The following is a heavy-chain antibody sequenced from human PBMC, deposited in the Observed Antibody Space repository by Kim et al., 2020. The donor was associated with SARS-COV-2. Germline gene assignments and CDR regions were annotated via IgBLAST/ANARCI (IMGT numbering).Heavy chain of an antibody. J-gene: IGHJ3*02. CDR1: GGSISSYY. V-gene: IGHV4-59*01. CDR3: ARDSSGYWAAFDI. CDR2: IYYSGST. D-gene: IGHD3-22*01. Sequence: SETLSLTCTVSGGSISSYYWSWIRQPPGKGLEWIGYIYYSGSTNYNPSLKSRVTISVDTSKNQFSLKLSSVTAADTAVDYCARDSSGYWAAFDIWGQGTMVTVSS.